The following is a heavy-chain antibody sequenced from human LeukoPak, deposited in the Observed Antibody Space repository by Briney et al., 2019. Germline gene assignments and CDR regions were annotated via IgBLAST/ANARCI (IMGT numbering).Heavy chain of an antibody. CDR3: ASSSSGWYKRAEYFQH. J-gene: IGHJ1*01. CDR1: GGSISSSSYY. V-gene: IGHV4-61*01. D-gene: IGHD6-19*01. CDR2: IYYSGST. Sequence: SETLSLTCTVSGGSISSSSYYWSWIRQPPGKGLEWIGYIYYSGSTNYNPSLKSRVTISVDTSKNQFSLKLSSVTAADTAVYYCASSSSGWYKRAEYFQHWGQGTLVTVSS.